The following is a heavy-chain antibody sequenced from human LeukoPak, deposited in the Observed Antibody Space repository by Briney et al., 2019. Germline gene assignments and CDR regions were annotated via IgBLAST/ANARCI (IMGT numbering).Heavy chain of an antibody. V-gene: IGHV4-61*02. Sequence: PSETLSLTCTVSGGSISSSSYYWSWIRQPAGKGLEWIWRIYTSGSTNYNPSLKSRVTMSVDTSKNQFSLKLSSVTAADTAVYYCARDTYYYGSGSYWFDPWGQGTLVTVSS. CDR3: ARDTYYYGSGSYWFDP. J-gene: IGHJ5*02. CDR2: IYTSGST. CDR1: GGSISSSSYY. D-gene: IGHD3-10*01.